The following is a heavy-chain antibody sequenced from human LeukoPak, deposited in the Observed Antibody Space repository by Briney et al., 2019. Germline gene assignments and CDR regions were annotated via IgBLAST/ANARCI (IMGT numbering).Heavy chain of an antibody. CDR3: ARDWGYCSDKTCPVFDH. D-gene: IGHD2-15*01. V-gene: IGHV3-23*01. CDR2: ISGGAGAT. J-gene: IGHJ4*02. CDR1: GFTFSDYA. Sequence: GGSLRLSCAASGFTFSDYAMTWVRQAPGKGLEWVSGISGGAGATYYADSVKGRFTISRDNSKNTVWLEMNSLRAEDTAVYYCARDWGYCSDKTCPVFDHWGQGTLVTVSS.